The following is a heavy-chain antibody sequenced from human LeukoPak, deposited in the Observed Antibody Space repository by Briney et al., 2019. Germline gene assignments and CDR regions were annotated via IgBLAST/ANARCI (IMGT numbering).Heavy chain of an antibody. J-gene: IGHJ4*02. V-gene: IGHV4-59*01. D-gene: IGHD3-9*01. CDR3: ARDRYFDPGVFDY. CDR2: IYYSGST. Sequence: ASETLSLTCTVSGGSISSYYWSWIRQPPGKGLEWIGYIYYSGSTNYNPSLKSRVTISVDTSKNQFSLKLSSVTAADTAVYYCARDRYFDPGVFDYWGQGTLVTVSS. CDR1: GGSISSYY.